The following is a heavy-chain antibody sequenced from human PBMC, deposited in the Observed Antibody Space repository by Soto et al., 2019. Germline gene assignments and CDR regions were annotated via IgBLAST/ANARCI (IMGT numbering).Heavy chain of an antibody. CDR3: ARHGYYYDSTGYYYFV. Sequence: WGWIRQPPGKGLEWIGDIYYSGMTRYNPSLKSRVTMSVDTSMDQFSLKLTSVTAADTAVYFCARHGYYYDSTGYYYFVWGQGSLVTVSS. D-gene: IGHD3-22*01. J-gene: IGHJ4*02. V-gene: IGHV4-39*01. CDR2: IYYSGMT.